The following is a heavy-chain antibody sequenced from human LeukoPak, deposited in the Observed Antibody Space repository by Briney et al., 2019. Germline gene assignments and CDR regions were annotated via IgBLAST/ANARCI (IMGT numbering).Heavy chain of an antibody. CDR1: AFTFSDFW. CDR2: VKKDGSEK. Sequence: GGSLRLSCAASAFTFSDFWMNWVRQAPGKELEGVASVKKDGSEKWYVDSVKGRFTISRDNAKNSLYLQMNTLRAEDTAVYYCLRDRGYSTYDCWGQGTLVTVSS. V-gene: IGHV3-7*01. CDR3: LRDRGYSTYDC. J-gene: IGHJ4*02. D-gene: IGHD6-13*01.